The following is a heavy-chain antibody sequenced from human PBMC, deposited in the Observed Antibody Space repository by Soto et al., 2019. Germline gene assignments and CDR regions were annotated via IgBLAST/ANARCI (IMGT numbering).Heavy chain of an antibody. CDR3: ARSRYYDGSGYFPALDGY. Sequence: ASVKVSCKASGYTFTSYYIHWVRQAPGQGLEWLGIINPSGGSTSYAQKFQGRITMTRDTSTNTLYMDLSSLRSEDTAVYYCARSRYYDGSGYFPALDGYWGQGTLVTVSS. V-gene: IGHV1-46*03. CDR2: INPSGGST. J-gene: IGHJ4*02. CDR1: GYTFTSYY. D-gene: IGHD3-22*01.